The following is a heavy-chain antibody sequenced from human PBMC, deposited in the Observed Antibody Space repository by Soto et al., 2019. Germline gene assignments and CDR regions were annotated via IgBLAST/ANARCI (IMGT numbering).Heavy chain of an antibody. Sequence: ASVKVSCKASCYTFTSYGISWVRQAPGQGLEWMGWISAYNGNTNYAQKLQGRVTMTTDTSTSTAYMELRSLRSDDTAVYYCARDPYSSSWYPHYYYYYMDVWGKGTTVTVSS. D-gene: IGHD6-13*01. CDR3: ARDPYSSSWYPHYYYYYMDV. CDR2: ISAYNGNT. CDR1: CYTFTSYG. V-gene: IGHV1-18*01. J-gene: IGHJ6*03.